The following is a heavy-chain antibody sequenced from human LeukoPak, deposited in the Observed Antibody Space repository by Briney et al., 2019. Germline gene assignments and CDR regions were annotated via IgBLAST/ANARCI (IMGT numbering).Heavy chain of an antibody. CDR3: ARDTSITMVRGVIGYYYYMDV. V-gene: IGHV1-2*02. CDR1: GYTFTGYY. J-gene: IGHJ6*03. D-gene: IGHD3-10*01. CDR2: INPNSGGT. Sequence: ASVKVSCKASGYTFTGYYMHWVRQAPGQGLEWMGWINPNSGGTNYAQKFQGRVTMTRDTSISTAYMELSRLRSDDTAVYYCARDTSITMVRGVIGYYYYMDVWGKGTTVTISS.